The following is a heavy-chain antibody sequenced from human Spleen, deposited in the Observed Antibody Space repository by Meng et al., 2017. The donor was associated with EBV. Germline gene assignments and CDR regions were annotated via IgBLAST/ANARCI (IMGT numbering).Heavy chain of an antibody. CDR2: IDEYGRIT. CDR3: SRDLVGAYDD. CDR1: GFTFSSYW. J-gene: IGHJ4*02. D-gene: IGHD2-21*01. V-gene: IGHV3-74*01. Sequence: EVQLVESGGALVQHGGSLRLSCAASGFTFSSYWMHWVRQAPGKGLEWVSRIDEYGRITTYADSVKGRFTISRDNTKNTLYLQMNSLRAEDTAVYFCSRDLVGAYDDWGQGTLVTVSS.